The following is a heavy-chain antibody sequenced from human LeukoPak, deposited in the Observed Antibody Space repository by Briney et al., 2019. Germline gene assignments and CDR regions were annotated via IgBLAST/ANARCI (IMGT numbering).Heavy chain of an antibody. D-gene: IGHD3-10*01. J-gene: IGHJ4*02. V-gene: IGHV4-61*02. CDR1: GGSISSGSYY. CDR3: ARDVGAREVFTMVRGVAFDY. CDR2: IYTSGST. Sequence: SETLSLTCTVSGGSISSGSYYWSWIRQPAGKGLEWIGRIYTSGSTNYNPSLKSRVTISVDTSKNQFSLKLSSVTAADTAVYYCARDVGAREVFTMVRGVAFDYWGQGTLVTVSS.